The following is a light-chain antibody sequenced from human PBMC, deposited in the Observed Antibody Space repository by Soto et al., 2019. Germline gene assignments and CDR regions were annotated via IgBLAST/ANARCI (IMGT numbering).Light chain of an antibody. V-gene: IGLV2-14*01. CDR3: SSYTSSSTLV. CDR1: SSDVGAYNY. CDR2: DVG. Sequence: SALTQPASVSGSPGQSITISCTGTSSDVGAYNYVSWYQQHPGKAPKLMIYDVGNRPSGVSNRFSGSKSGNTASLTISGLQAGDEADYYCSSYTSSSTLVFGTGTKVTVL. J-gene: IGLJ1*01.